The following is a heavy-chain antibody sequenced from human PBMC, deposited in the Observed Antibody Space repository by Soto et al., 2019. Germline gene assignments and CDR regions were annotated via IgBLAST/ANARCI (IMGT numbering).Heavy chain of an antibody. CDR3: ARGGTSGSAVYNWFDP. V-gene: IGHV4-59*02. D-gene: IGHD3-10*01. Sequence: SETLSLTCSVTGASVSSFSWSWIRQSPGKGLEWIGYIHNSGGTNYTPSLRSRVTISVDTSKNLLSLNLTSLTAADTAVYYCARGGTSGSAVYNWFDPWGQGTLVTVSS. CDR2: IHNSGGT. J-gene: IGHJ5*02. CDR1: GASVSSFS.